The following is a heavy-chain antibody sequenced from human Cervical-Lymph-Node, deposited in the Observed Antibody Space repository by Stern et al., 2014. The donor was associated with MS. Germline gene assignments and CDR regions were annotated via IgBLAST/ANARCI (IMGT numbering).Heavy chain of an antibody. CDR2: TWYRSKWNN. CDR3: ARGAQHSEWI. V-gene: IGHV6-1*01. Sequence: QVQLQQSGPGLLKPSQTLSLTCAISGDSVSSNTAAWHWIRQSPSRGLEWLGRTWYRSKWNNDYSVAVRSRMTIDPDTSKNQFSLHLNSVTPEDTAVYYCARGAQHSEWIWGQGTLVTVSS. D-gene: IGHD1-26*01. CDR1: GDSVSSNTAA. J-gene: IGHJ4*02.